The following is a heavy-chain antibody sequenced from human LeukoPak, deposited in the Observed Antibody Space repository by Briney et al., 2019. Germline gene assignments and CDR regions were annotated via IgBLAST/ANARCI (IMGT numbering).Heavy chain of an antibody. CDR2: IYYSGST. CDR1: GGSISSSSYY. CDR3: AGPYCSSPSCVPD. J-gene: IGHJ4*02. D-gene: IGHD2-2*01. V-gene: IGHV4-39*01. Sequence: PSETLSLTCTVSGGSISSSSYYWGWIRQPPGKGLEWIGSIYYSGSTYYNPSLKSRVTISVDTSKNQFSLKLSSVTAADTAVYYCAGPYCSSPSCVPDWAQGTLVTV.